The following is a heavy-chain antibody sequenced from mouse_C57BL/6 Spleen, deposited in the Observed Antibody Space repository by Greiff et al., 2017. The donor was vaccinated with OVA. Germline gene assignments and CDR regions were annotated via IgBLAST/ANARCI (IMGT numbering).Heavy chain of an antibody. CDR3: ARKGAFYAMDY. CDR2: IHPNSGST. CDR1: GYTFTSYW. J-gene: IGHJ4*01. Sequence: QVQLKQPGAELVKPVASVKLSCKASGYTFTSYWMHWVKQRPGQGLEWIGMIHPNSGSTNYNEKFKSKATLTVDKSSSTAYMQLSSLTSEDSAVYYCARKGAFYAMDYWGQGTSVTVSS. V-gene: IGHV1-64*01.